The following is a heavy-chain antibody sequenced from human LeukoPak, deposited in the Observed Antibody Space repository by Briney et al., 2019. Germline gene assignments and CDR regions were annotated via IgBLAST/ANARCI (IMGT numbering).Heavy chain of an antibody. CDR1: GYTFISYG. CDR2: ISGYNGNT. Sequence: ASVKVSCKASGYTFISYGINWVRQAPGQGLEWMGWISGYNGNTKYAQKLQGRVTMTTDTSTSTAYMELRSLRSDDTAVYYCARSPKGEGYDYVWGSYPPWFDYWGQGTLVTVSS. J-gene: IGHJ4*02. CDR3: ARSPKGEGYDYVWGSYPPWFDY. D-gene: IGHD3-16*02. V-gene: IGHV1-18*01.